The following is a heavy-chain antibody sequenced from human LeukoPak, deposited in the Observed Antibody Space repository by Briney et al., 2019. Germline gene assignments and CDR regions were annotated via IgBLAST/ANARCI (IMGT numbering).Heavy chain of an antibody. J-gene: IGHJ3*02. Sequence: GESLKISCKGSGYSFTTYWIGWLRQMPGKGLDWMGIINPGDSDTRYTPSFQGQVTISADKSIRTAHLQWRSLKASDTAMYYCARHSRGLLYDAFDIWGQGTMVTVSS. CDR3: ARHSRGLLYDAFDI. V-gene: IGHV5-51*01. CDR1: GYSFTTYW. CDR2: INPGDSDT. D-gene: IGHD3-3*01.